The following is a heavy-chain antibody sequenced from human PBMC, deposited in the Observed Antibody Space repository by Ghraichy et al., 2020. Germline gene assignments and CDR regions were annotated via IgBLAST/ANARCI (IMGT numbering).Heavy chain of an antibody. CDR1: GYTFTSHG. D-gene: IGHD6-13*01. CDR2: IRGDTGKT. CDR3: ARDRRVMGIAVRPGWFDP. V-gene: IGHV1-18*04. Sequence: ASVKVSCKASGYTFTSHGINWVRQAPGQGPEWMGWIRGDTGKTFYAQKFQDRVTMTTDTSTSTAYIELRSLRSDDTAVYYCARDRRVMGIAVRPGWFDPWGQGTLVTVSS. J-gene: IGHJ5*02.